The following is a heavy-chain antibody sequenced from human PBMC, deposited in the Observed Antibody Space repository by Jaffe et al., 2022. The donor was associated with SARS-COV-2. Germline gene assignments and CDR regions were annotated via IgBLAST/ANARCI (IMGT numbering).Heavy chain of an antibody. CDR1: GFTFDDYA. V-gene: IGHV3-9*01. CDR3: AKDILMRVPYSYGYGYFDY. J-gene: IGHJ4*02. CDR2: ISWNSGSI. Sequence: EVQLVESGGGLVQPGRSLRLSCAASGFTFDDYAMHWVRQAPGKGLEWVSGISWNSGSIGYADSVKGRFTISRDNAKNSLYLQMNSLRAEDTALYYCAKDILMRVPYSYGYGYFDYWGQGTLVTVSS. D-gene: IGHD5-18*01.